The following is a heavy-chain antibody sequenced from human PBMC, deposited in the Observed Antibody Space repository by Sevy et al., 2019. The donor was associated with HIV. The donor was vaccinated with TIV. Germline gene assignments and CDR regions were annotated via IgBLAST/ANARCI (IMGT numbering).Heavy chain of an antibody. CDR3: ARRGNYYGDAFDF. CDR1: GFNLSNYG. J-gene: IGHJ3*01. D-gene: IGHD3-10*01. Sequence: GGSLRLSCAAFGFNLSNYGMTWVRQAPGKGLEWVSSVSGSGGKRYNADSVKGRFTISRDNSKNTLYLQMNSLRAEDTAVYYCARRGNYYGDAFDFWGQGAVVTVSS. CDR2: VSGSGGKR. V-gene: IGHV3-23*01.